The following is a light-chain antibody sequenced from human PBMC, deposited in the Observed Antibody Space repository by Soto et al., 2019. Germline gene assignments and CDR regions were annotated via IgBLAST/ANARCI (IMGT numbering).Light chain of an antibody. J-gene: IGLJ2*01. Sequence: QYVQTHPPSVSAALGQTVTISCSGSSSNIGRNYVSWYQHLPGTAPKLLIYDNDKRPSGIPDRFSGSKSGTSATLGITGLQTGDEADYYCGAWDNSLSVVVFGGGTKVTVL. V-gene: IGLV1-51*01. CDR1: SSNIGRNY. CDR2: DND. CDR3: GAWDNSLSVVV.